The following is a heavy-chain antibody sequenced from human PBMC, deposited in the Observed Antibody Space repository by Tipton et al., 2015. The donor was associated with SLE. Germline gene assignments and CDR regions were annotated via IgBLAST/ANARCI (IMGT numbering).Heavy chain of an antibody. V-gene: IGHV4-39*07. CDR1: GGSINNTSSY. CDR3: AKWTRGFDY. Sequence: TLSLTCTVSGGSINNTSSYWGFIRLPPGKGLEWIGSIYYSGITQYNPSLKSRVTISVDTSKNQFSLRLNSVSAADTAVYYCAKWTRGFDYWCQGTLVTVSS. D-gene: IGHD2-8*01. CDR2: IYYSGIT. J-gene: IGHJ4*02.